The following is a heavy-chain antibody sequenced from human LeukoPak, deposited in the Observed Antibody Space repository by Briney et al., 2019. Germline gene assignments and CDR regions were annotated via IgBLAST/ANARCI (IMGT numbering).Heavy chain of an antibody. Sequence: ASVKVSCKVSGYTLTELSMHWVRQAPGKGLEWMGGFDPEDGETIYAQKFQGRVTMTEDTSTDTAYMELSSLRSEDPAVYSWATIIAARPANCFDAWGQGTLVTVSS. D-gene: IGHD6-6*01. CDR3: ATIIAARPANCFDA. J-gene: IGHJ5*02. CDR2: FDPEDGET. CDR1: GYTLTELS. V-gene: IGHV1-24*01.